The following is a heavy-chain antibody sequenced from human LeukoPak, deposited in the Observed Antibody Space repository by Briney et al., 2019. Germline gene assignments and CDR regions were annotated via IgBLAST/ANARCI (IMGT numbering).Heavy chain of an antibody. Sequence: GASVKVSCKASGYTLTSYGISWVRQAPGQGLEGVGWTSVHNGNTNYAQNLQGRVTLTTDTSTSTAYMELTSLRSDDTAVYYCARDWYFDSSGYPYYYGMDVWGQGTTVTVSS. D-gene: IGHD3-22*01. CDR1: GYTLTSYG. V-gene: IGHV1-18*01. J-gene: IGHJ6*02. CDR2: TSVHNGNT. CDR3: ARDWYFDSSGYPYYYGMDV.